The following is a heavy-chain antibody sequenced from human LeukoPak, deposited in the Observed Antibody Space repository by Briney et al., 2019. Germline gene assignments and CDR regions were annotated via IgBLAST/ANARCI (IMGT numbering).Heavy chain of an antibody. Sequence: GASVKVSCKASGYTFTSYDINGVRQATGQGLEWMGWMNPNSGNTGYAQKFQGRVTMTRNTSISTAYMELSSLRSEDTAVYYCARGGHITADYYDSSGHPGIDWYFDLWGRGTLVTVSS. D-gene: IGHD3-22*01. V-gene: IGHV1-8*01. CDR2: MNPNSGNT. CDR3: ARGGHITADYYDSSGHPGIDWYFDL. CDR1: GYTFTSYD. J-gene: IGHJ2*01.